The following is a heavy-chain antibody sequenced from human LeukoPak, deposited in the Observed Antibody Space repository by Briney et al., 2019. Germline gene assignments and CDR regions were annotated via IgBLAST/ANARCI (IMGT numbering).Heavy chain of an antibody. CDR1: GFTFSSYA. J-gene: IGHJ4*02. CDR2: ISGNGGST. CDR3: AKDNQVVITSWYFYY. D-gene: IGHD3-22*01. Sequence: GGSLRLSCAASGFTFSSYAMNWVRQAPGKGLEWVSAISGNGGSTYYADSVKGRFTISRDNSKNTLYLQMNSLRAEDTAVYYCAKDNQVVITSWYFYYWGQGTLVTVSS. V-gene: IGHV3-23*01.